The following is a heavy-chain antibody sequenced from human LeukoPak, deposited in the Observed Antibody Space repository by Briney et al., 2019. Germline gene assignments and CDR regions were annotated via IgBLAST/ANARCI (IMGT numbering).Heavy chain of an antibody. V-gene: IGHV3-30-3*01. Sequence: GGSLRLSCAASGFTFSSYAMPWVRQAPGKGLEWVAVISYDGSNKYYADSVKGRFTISRDNSKNTLYLQMNSLRAEDTAVYYCARGMVTTVTTFDYWGQGTLVTVSS. CDR2: ISYDGSNK. CDR3: ARGMVTTVTTFDY. J-gene: IGHJ4*02. CDR1: GFTFSSYA. D-gene: IGHD4-17*01.